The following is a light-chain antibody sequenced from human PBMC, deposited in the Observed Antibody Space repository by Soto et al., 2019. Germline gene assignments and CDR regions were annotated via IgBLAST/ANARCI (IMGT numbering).Light chain of an antibody. J-gene: IGKJ1*01. CDR3: QHYESNPWK. CDR1: QNINNW. CDR2: AAS. Sequence: DFQMTQSPSTLSASVGDRVTITCRASQNINNWLAWYQQKPGKAPKLLIYAASSLESGVPTRFSGSRSGTEVTLTVSSLQPGDCATYYCQHYESNPWKFGQGTKVELK. V-gene: IGKV1-5*01.